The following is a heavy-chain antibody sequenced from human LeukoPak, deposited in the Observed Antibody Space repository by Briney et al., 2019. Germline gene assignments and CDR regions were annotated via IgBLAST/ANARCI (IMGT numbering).Heavy chain of an antibody. CDR3: AKDLGYYSSYYYGMDV. CDR2: ISYDGRSK. Sequence: PGGSLRPSCAASGFTFSSSGMHWVRQAPGKGLEWVAVISYDGRSKYYGDSVKGRFTISRDNSKNTLYLQMNSLRAEDSAVYYCAKDLGYYSSYYYGMDVWGQGTTVTVSS. V-gene: IGHV3-30*18. J-gene: IGHJ6*02. CDR1: GFTFSSSG. D-gene: IGHD4-11*01.